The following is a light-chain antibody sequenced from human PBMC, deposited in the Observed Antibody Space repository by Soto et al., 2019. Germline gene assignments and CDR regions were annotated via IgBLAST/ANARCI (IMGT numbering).Light chain of an antibody. J-gene: IGKJ1*01. Sequence: DIQMTQSPSSLSASVGDRVTITCRASQSISSYLNWYQHKPGKAPKLLIYAASSLQTGVPSRFSGSRSGTDFALTISSLQREDFATYYCQQTDTFPRTFGQGTQGEMK. V-gene: IGKV1-39*01. CDR3: QQTDTFPRT. CDR2: AAS. CDR1: QSISSY.